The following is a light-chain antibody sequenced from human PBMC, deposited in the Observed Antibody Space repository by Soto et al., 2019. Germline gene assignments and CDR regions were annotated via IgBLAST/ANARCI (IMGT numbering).Light chain of an antibody. CDR2: DAS. CDR1: QSVSGY. Sequence: EIVLTQSPATLSLSPGNRATLSCRASQSVSGYLAWYQQKPGQAPRLLIYDASNRATGIPARFSGSGSGTDFTLXITSLEPEXXAVYYCQQRSNWPSTFGGGTKVEI. J-gene: IGKJ4*01. CDR3: QQRSNWPST. V-gene: IGKV3-11*01.